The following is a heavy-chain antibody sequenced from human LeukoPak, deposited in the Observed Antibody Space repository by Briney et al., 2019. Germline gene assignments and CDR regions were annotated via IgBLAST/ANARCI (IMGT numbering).Heavy chain of an antibody. J-gene: IGHJ4*02. CDR1: GYTFTNYS. Sequence: GESLHISCHGSGYTFTNYSIGWVRQMPGKGLEWMGIIYPADSDTRYGPSFQGQVTISADKSISTAYLQWSSLQVSDTAMYYCARPVAPAGAPFEYWGQGTLVTVSS. CDR2: IYPADSDT. CDR3: ARPVAPAGAPFEY. D-gene: IGHD2-2*01. V-gene: IGHV5-51*01.